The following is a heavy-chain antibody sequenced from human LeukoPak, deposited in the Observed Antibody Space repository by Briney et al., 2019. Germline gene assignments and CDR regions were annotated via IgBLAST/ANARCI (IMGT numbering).Heavy chain of an antibody. Sequence: RPGGSLRLSCAASGFTFSSYGMHWVRQAPGKGLEWVAFIRYDGSYKYYPDSVKGRFTISRDNSKNMLYVQMNRLRAEDTAVYYCAKSIAVAGVGGGRIFDYWGQGTLVTVSS. D-gene: IGHD6-19*01. CDR2: IRYDGSYK. V-gene: IGHV3-30*02. CDR3: AKSIAVAGVGGGRIFDY. J-gene: IGHJ4*02. CDR1: GFTFSSYG.